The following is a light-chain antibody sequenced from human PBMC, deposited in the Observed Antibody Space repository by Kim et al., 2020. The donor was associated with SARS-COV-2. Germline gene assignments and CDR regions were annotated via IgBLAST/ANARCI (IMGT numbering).Light chain of an antibody. J-gene: IGLJ3*02. CDR2: DVK. CDR3: CSYAGSYTWV. CDR1: NSDVGGYES. V-gene: IGLV2-11*01. Sequence: QSVTISCTGTNSDVGGYESVSWYQQHPGKAPKLVIFDVKKVPSGVTDRFYGSKSGTTASLTIYRLQAEDEADYFCCSYAGSYTWVFGGGTKVTVL.